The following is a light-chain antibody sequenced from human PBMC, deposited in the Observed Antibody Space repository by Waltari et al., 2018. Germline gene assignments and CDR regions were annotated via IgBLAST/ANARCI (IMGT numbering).Light chain of an antibody. J-gene: IGKJ1*01. CDR2: KAS. Sequence: DIQMTQSPSTLPASVGDRVTLTCRASQNINSWLAWYQQKPGMAPKLLISKASTLESGVPSRFSGSGSGTEFTLTIGSLQPDDLATYYCQQYRTNPWAFGQGTKV. CDR1: QNINSW. CDR3: QQYRTNPWA. V-gene: IGKV1-5*03.